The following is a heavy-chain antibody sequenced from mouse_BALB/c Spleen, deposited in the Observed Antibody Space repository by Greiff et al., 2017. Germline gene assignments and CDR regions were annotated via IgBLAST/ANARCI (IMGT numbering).Heavy chain of an antibody. D-gene: IGHD1-1*02. Sequence: QVQLQQSGPGLVAPSQSLSITCTVSGFSFTSYGVHWVRQPPGKGLEWLGVIWAGGSTNYNSALMSRLSISKDNSKSQVFLKMNSLQTDDTAMYYCARDQEYYDYYAMDYWGQGTSVTVSS. J-gene: IGHJ4*01. CDR3: ARDQEYYDYYAMDY. V-gene: IGHV2-9*02. CDR2: IWAGGST. CDR1: GFSFTSYG.